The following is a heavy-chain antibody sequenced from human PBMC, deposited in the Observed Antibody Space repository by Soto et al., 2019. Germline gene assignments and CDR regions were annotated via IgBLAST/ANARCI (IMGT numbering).Heavy chain of an antibody. CDR1: GFTLSTYW. V-gene: IGHV3-74*01. CDR2: ISSGGTYT. Sequence: PGGSLRLSCAASGFTLSTYWMHWVRQVPGKGLVWVSRISSGGTYTNYADSVKGRFTISRDSARNTLFLQMIYLTGEDTAVYYCVRTFVDGMAGFGPWGQGTLVTVSS. D-gene: IGHD2-15*01. J-gene: IGHJ5*02. CDR3: VRTFVDGMAGFGP.